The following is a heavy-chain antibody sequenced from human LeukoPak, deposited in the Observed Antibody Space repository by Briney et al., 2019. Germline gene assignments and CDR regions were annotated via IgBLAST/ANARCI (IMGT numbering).Heavy chain of an antibody. CDR1: GGSISSYF. J-gene: IGHJ6*03. CDR3: ARDQYYYGSDLYYMDV. V-gene: IGHV4-4*07. CDR2: IYGSGTT. Sequence: PSETLSLTCTVSGGSISSYFWSWIRQSAGKGLEWIGRIYGSGTTDYNPSLKSRVTMSVDTAKNQVSLSLSSVTAADTAVYYCARDQYYYGSDLYYMDVWGKGTTVTISS. D-gene: IGHD3-10*01.